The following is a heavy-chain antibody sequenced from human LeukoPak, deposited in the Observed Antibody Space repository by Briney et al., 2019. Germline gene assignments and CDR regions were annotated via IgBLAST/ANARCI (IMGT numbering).Heavy chain of an antibody. CDR3: ATGLGSIVVVPAAIPLDY. D-gene: IGHD2-2*02. CDR1: GGTISSYA. V-gene: IGHV1-69*13. J-gene: IGHJ4*02. Sequence: ASVKVSCKASGGTISSYAISWVRQAPGQGLEWMGGIIPIFGTANCAQKFQGRVTISADESTSTAYMELSSLRSEDTAVYYCATGLGSIVVVPAAIPLDYWGQGTLVTVSS. CDR2: IIPIFGTA.